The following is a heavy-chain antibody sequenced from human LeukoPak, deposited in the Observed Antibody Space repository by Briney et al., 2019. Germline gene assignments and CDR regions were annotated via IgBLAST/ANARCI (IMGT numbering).Heavy chain of an antibody. Sequence: ATVKVSCKTSGYSFTGYYIHWVRQAPGQGLEWMGWINPNSGGTNYAQKFQGRVTMTRDTSISTAYMELSRLRSDDTAVYYCARGPDIVVVPAAYYYYYYMDVWGKGTTVTVSS. CDR2: INPNSGGT. CDR1: GYSFTGYY. V-gene: IGHV1-2*02. CDR3: ARGPDIVVVPAAYYYYYYMDV. D-gene: IGHD2-2*01. J-gene: IGHJ6*03.